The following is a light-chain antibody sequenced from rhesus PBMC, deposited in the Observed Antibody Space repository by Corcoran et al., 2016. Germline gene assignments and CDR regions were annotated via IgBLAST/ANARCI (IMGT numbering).Light chain of an antibody. Sequence: DIQMTQSPSSLSASVGDRVTITCRASQGISDYLSWNQQKPGKALKRLIYAASILESGVPSRVSGSGSGTEFTLTISSLPPEDFAAYYCLQGYSTPFTFGPGTKLDIK. CDR2: AAS. V-gene: IGKV1-36*02. CDR3: LQGYSTPFT. J-gene: IGKJ3*01. CDR1: QGISDY.